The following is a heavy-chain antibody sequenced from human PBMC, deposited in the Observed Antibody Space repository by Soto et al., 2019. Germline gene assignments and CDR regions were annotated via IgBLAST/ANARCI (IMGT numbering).Heavy chain of an antibody. V-gene: IGHV3-66*01. CDR1: GFTVSSNY. D-gene: IGHD2-15*01. Sequence: EVQLVESGGGLVQPGGSLRLSCVASGFTVSSNYMSWVRQAPGKGLEWVSVIYSDGKTYYADSVKGRFSISRDNSKNTLFLQMNSLGAEDTAVYYCARDRGGYCNSGSCRWYFDLWGRGTLVTVSS. CDR3: ARDRGGYCNSGSCRWYFDL. CDR2: IYSDGKT. J-gene: IGHJ2*01.